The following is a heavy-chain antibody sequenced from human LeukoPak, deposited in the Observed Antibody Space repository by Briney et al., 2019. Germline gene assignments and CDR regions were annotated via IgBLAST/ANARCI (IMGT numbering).Heavy chain of an antibody. J-gene: IGHJ4*02. V-gene: IGHV1-69*06. CDR1: GGTFSSYA. D-gene: IGHD6-13*01. CDR2: IIPMFGTA. CDR3: ARGPDIAAAGDY. Sequence: SVKVSCKASGGTFSSYAISWVRQAPGQGLEWMGGIIPMFGTANYAQKFQGRVTITADKSTSTAYMELSSLRSEDTAVYYCARGPDIAAAGDYWGQGTLVTVSS.